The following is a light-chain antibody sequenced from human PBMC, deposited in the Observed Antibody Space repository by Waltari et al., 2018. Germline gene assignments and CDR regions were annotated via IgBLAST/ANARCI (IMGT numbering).Light chain of an antibody. J-gene: IGLJ2*01. CDR3: ATGDERLTGYVG. CDR2: SNR. CDR1: SSNIGSNA. Sequence: QSALTQPPSASGTPGQRVNISCSGSSSNIGSNAVSWYRQFPGAAPRLIIYSNREPTAGGDDRCSGSKPGTSASLPMRGLQSADAADYYGATGDERLTGYVGFGGGPKLTV. V-gene: IGLV1-44*01.